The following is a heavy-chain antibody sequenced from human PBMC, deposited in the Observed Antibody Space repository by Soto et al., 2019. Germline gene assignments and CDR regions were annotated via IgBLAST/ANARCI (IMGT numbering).Heavy chain of an antibody. J-gene: IGHJ4*02. CDR1: GFTVNRYG. CDR3: VKLRLELLYLDS. V-gene: IGHV3-23*01. Sequence: GGSLRLSCAASGFTVNRYGMSWVRQAPGKGLEWVSAISASGDNTYYADSVKGRFTISRDSSNNTLYLQMNSLRADDTALYYCVKLRLELLYLDSWGLGALVTVSS. CDR2: ISASGDNT. D-gene: IGHD1-7*01.